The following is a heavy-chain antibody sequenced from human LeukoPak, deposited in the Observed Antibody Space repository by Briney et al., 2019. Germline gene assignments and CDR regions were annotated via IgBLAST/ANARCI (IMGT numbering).Heavy chain of an antibody. CDR1: GFTFSSYT. CDR3: ARGYGDLGY. Sequence: GGALRLSCAASGFTFSSYTMNWVRQAPGKGLEWFSSINNINSYIYYADSVKGRFTISRDNAKNSLYLQMNSLRAEGTAVYYCARGYGDLGYWGQGTLVTVSS. CDR2: INNINSYI. D-gene: IGHD4-17*01. V-gene: IGHV3-21*01. J-gene: IGHJ4*02.